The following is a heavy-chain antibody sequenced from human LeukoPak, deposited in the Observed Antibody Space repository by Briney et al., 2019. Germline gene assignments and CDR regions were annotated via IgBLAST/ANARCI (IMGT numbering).Heavy chain of an antibody. CDR3: ARGGLVVVVAATPSTTPGLLHWLDP. CDR1: GYTFTSYG. D-gene: IGHD2-15*01. V-gene: IGHV1-18*01. Sequence: ASVKVSCKASGYTFTSYGISWVRQAPGQGLEWMGWISAYNGNTKYAQKVLGRVTMITDTSTSTAYMELRSLRSDDTAVYYCARGGLVVVVAATPSTTPGLLHWLDPWGQGTLVSVSS. J-gene: IGHJ5*02. CDR2: ISAYNGNT.